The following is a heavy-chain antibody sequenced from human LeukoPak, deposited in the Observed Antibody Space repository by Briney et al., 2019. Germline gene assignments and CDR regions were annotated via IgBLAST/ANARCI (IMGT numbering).Heavy chain of an antibody. CDR1: GYTFTDYY. CDR3: ARGGGGLQH. CDR2: INPNSGGT. J-gene: IGHJ1*01. V-gene: IGHV1-2*02. Sequence: ASVKVSCKASGYTFTDYYMHWVRQAPGQGLEWMGWINPNSGGTNYAQKFYARVTMTRDTSISTAYMELSSLMSDDTAIYYCARGGGGLQHWGQGTLVTVSS. D-gene: IGHD2-15*01.